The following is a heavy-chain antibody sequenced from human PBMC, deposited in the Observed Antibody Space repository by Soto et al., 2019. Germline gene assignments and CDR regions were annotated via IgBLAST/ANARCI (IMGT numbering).Heavy chain of an antibody. Sequence: QVQLVESGGGVVQPGRSLRLSCAASGFTFSSYAMHWVRQAPGKGLEWVAVISYDGSNKYYADSVKGRFTISRDNSKNTLYLQMNSLRAEDTAVYYCARVHRSSSFQSDYYYYYGMDVW. D-gene: IGHD6-6*01. V-gene: IGHV3-30-3*01. CDR3: ARVHRSSSFQSDYYYYYGMDV. CDR2: ISYDGSNK. J-gene: IGHJ6*01. CDR1: GFTFSSYA.